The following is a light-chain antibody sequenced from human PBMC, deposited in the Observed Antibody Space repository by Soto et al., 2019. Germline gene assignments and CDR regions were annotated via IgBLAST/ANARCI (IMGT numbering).Light chain of an antibody. CDR2: DAS. CDR1: QSVSSY. J-gene: IGKJ4*01. CDR3: QQRSHLPLALT. V-gene: IGKV3-11*01. Sequence: IVLTQSPDTLSLSPGERATLSCRASQSVSSYLAWYQHKPGQAPMLLIYDASNRATGILARFSRSGSGTDFSVPISSLEPEDFVVYYCQQRSHLPLALTFGGGTNVEI.